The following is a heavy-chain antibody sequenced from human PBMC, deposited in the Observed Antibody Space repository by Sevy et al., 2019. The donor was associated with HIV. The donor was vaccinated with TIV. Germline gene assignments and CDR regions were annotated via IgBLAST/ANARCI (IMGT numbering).Heavy chain of an antibody. D-gene: IGHD6-13*01. Sequence: GGSLRLSCAASGFSFSSYGVSWVRQAPGKGLEWVASIGSSNSYIYYAHSVKGRFTISRDNAKNSLFLHMNTLRAEDTAVYYCARSYSSSWYILYYFEYWGQGTPVTVSS. CDR1: GFSFSSYG. CDR2: IGSSNSYI. CDR3: ARSYSSSWYILYYFEY. V-gene: IGHV3-21*01. J-gene: IGHJ4*02.